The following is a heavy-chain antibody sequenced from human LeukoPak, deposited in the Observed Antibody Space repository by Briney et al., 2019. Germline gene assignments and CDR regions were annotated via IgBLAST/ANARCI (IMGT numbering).Heavy chain of an antibody. Sequence: GGSLRLSCTVSGLTVSRNYMSWVRQAPGKGLESVSVIYSGGSTYYADSVRGRFTISRDNSKNTLYLQMNSLRVEDTAVYYCARVGGHWGQGTLVTVSS. V-gene: IGHV3-53*01. D-gene: IGHD3-10*01. CDR2: IYSGGST. J-gene: IGHJ4*02. CDR1: GLTVSRNY. CDR3: ARVGGH.